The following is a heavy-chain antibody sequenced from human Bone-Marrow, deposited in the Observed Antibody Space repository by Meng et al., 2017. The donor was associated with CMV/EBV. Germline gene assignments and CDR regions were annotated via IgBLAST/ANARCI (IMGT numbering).Heavy chain of an antibody. D-gene: IGHD2-2*01. J-gene: IGHJ4*02. CDR3: ARLYCSSTSCQDY. V-gene: IGHV3-21*01. Sequence: GGSLRLSCAASGFTFSSYSMNWVRQAPGKGLEWVSSISSTSSYIYYADSVKGRFTISRDNAKNSLYLQMNSLRADDTAVYYCARLYCSSTSCQDYWGQGTRVTGSS. CDR1: GFTFSSYS. CDR2: ISSTSSYI.